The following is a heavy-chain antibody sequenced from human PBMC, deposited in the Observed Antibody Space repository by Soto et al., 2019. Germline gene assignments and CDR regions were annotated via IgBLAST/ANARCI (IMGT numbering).Heavy chain of an antibody. CDR3: ARDCSSTSCYAYP. D-gene: IGHD2-2*01. J-gene: IGHJ5*02. CDR2: IIPILGIA. V-gene: IGHV1-69*08. Sequence: QVQLVQSGAEVKKPGSSVKVSCKASGGTFSSYTISWVLQAPGQGLDWMVRIIPILGIANYAQKFQGRVTITADKSTSTAYMELSSLRSEDTAVYYCARDCSSTSCYAYPWGQGTLVTVSS. CDR1: GGTFSSYT.